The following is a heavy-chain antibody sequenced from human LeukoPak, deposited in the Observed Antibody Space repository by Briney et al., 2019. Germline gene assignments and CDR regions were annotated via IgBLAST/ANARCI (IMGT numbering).Heavy chain of an antibody. CDR1: GGTFSSYA. CDR3: ARGSTYYYYMDV. CDR2: IIPIFGTA. J-gene: IGHJ6*03. D-gene: IGHD5/OR15-5a*01. Sequence: GASVKVSCKASGGTFSSYAISWVRQAPGQGLEWMGGIIPIFGTANYAQKFQGRVTITTDESTSTAYMELSSLRSGDTAVYYCARGSTYYYYMDVWGKGTTVTVSS. V-gene: IGHV1-69*05.